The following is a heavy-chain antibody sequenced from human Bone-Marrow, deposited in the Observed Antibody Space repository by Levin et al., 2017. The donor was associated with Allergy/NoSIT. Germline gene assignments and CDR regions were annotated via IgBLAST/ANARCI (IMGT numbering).Heavy chain of an antibody. CDR1: GFTFSSYA. CDR2: ISGSGGST. D-gene: IGHD3-3*01. V-gene: IGHV3-23*01. Sequence: GGSLRLSCAASGFTFSSYAMSWVRQAPGKGLEWVSAISGSGGSTYYADSVKGRFTISRDNSKNTLYLQMNSLRAEDTAVYYCGLSITIFGVVSPIDYWGQGTLVTVSS. CDR3: GLSITIFGVVSPIDY. J-gene: IGHJ4*02.